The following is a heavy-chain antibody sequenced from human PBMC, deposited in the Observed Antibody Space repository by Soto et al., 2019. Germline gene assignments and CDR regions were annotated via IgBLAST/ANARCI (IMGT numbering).Heavy chain of an antibody. CDR2: ISSSSSYI. CDR1: GFTFSSYS. Sequence: EVQLVESGGGLVKPGGSLRLSCAASGFTFSSYSMNWVRQAPGKGLEWVSSISSSSSYIYYADSVKGRFTISRDNAKNALYLQINSLRADDTAVYYCAKDWGYDILTGWFYWGQGTLVTVSS. J-gene: IGHJ4*02. CDR3: AKDWGYDILTGWFY. V-gene: IGHV3-21*04. D-gene: IGHD3-9*01.